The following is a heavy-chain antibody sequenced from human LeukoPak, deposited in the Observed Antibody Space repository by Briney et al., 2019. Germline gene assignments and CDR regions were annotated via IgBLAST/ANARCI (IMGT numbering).Heavy chain of an antibody. CDR2: VSNSGGSR. Sequence: GGSLRLSCAASGFTFSDFAMAWVRQAPGKGLEWVSTVSNSGGSRYHADSVKGRFTISRDNSQNTLFLQMNSLRGEDTAVYYCAKDGLSGYNFDYWGQGTLVSASS. CDR3: AKDGLSGYNFDY. CDR1: GFTFSDFA. J-gene: IGHJ4*02. D-gene: IGHD5-24*01. V-gene: IGHV3-23*01.